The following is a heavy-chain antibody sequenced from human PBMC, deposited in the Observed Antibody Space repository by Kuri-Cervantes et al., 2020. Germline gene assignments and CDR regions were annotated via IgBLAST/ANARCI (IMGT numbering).Heavy chain of an antibody. J-gene: IGHJ6*03. Sequence: GESLKISCAASGFTFRNYGMDWVRQAPGKGLEWVAVIWYDGSNKYYADSVKGRFTISRDNSKNMLYLQMNSLRAEDTAVYYCVTERRNYYLDVWGKGTTVTVSS. V-gene: IGHV3-33*01. CDR1: GFTFRNYG. CDR2: IWYDGSNK. CDR3: VTERRNYYLDV.